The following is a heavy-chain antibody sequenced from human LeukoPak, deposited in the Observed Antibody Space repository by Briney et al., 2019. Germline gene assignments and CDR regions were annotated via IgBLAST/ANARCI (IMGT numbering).Heavy chain of an antibody. D-gene: IGHD6-13*01. J-gene: IGHJ5*02. V-gene: IGHV4-4*07. CDR1: GGSISNYY. CDR3: ARDSSWSSSWYKPGGHWFDP. CDR2: MYTSGRV. Sequence: SETLSLTCTVSGGSISNYYWSWIRQPAGKGLEWIGHMYTSGRVNYNPSLESRVTISVDTSKNQFSLKLSSVTAADTAVYYCARDSSWSSSWYKPGGHWFDPWGQGTLVTVSS.